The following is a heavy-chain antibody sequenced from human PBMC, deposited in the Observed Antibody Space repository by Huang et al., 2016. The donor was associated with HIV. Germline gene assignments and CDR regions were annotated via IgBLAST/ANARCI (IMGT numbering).Heavy chain of an antibody. CDR1: GGTFSSYA. Sequence: QVQLVQSGAEVKKHGSSVKVSCKASGGTFSSYAISWVRQAPGQGLEWMGGIIPSLGTANYAQKFQGRVTITADESTSTAYMELSSLRSEDTAVYYCARARGYYDSSVSYYFDYWGQGTLVTVSS. CDR2: IIPSLGTA. D-gene: IGHD3-22*01. J-gene: IGHJ4*02. CDR3: ARARGYYDSSVSYYFDY. V-gene: IGHV1-69*13.